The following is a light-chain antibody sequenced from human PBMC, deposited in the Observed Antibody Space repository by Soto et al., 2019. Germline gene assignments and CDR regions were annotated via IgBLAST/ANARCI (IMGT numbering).Light chain of an antibody. CDR3: QQYNNWRQT. CDR1: QSVSSN. V-gene: IGKV3-15*01. J-gene: IGKJ1*01. Sequence: EIVMTQSAATLSVSPGEIATLSCRASQSVSSNLAWYHQQPGQAHRLLIYGASTRATGIPARFSGSGSGTEFTITISCLQSEEFAVYYCQQYNNWRQTFGQVTKV. CDR2: GAS.